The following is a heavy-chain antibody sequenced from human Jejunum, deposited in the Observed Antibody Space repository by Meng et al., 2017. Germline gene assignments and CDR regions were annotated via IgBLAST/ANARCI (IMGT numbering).Heavy chain of an antibody. V-gene: IGHV4-4*03. CDR1: GESISSPNW. CDR3: ARGVGDIRVGFDY. J-gene: IGHJ4*02. Sequence: EAVPGLVMPLGTLSLTCEGSGESISSPNWWDWLRQPPGKGLEWIGEIYHSGRTNFNPSLESRVTISVDESKNQFSLTLNSVTAADTAVYYCARGVGDIRVGFDYWGQGILVTVSS. CDR2: IYHSGRT. D-gene: IGHD5-12*01.